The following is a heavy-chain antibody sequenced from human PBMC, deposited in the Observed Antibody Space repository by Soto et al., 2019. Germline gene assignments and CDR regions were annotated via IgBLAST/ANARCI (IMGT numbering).Heavy chain of an antibody. V-gene: IGHV1-3*04. CDR2: INTGNGDT. CDR3: ARALTRLDH. D-gene: IGHD7-27*01. J-gene: IGHJ5*02. CDR1: GYSCTHFE. Sequence: QVQLVQSGPEVKQPGASVRISCQASGYSCTHFEMHWVRQAPGQRLEWMGWINTGNGDTKYSQKFQGRVTFTRDTSACTAYLDLDGLTSDDTSFYFCARALTRLDHWGQGTLVTVSS.